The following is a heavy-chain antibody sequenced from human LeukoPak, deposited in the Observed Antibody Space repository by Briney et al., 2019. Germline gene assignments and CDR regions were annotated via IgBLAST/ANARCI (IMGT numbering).Heavy chain of an antibody. CDR3: TRAEIVYFDY. D-gene: IGHD3-16*02. CDR2: IRSKANSYAT. V-gene: IGHV3-73*01. CDR1: GFTFSGSA. Sequence: QAGGSLRLSCAASGFTFSGSAMHWVRQASGKGLEWVGRIRSKANSYATAYAASVKGRFTISRDDSKNTAYLQMNSLKTEDTAVYYCTRAEIVYFDYWGQGTLVTVSS. J-gene: IGHJ4*02.